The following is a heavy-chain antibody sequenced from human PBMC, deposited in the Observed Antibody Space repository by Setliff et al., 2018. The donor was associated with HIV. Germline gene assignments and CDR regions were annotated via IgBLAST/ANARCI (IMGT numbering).Heavy chain of an antibody. Sequence: GSLRLSCAASGFTLSNYGMHWVRQAPGKGLEWVAAISVDGSGKFYADSVKGRFTISRDNFKNTLFLQMNSLRAEDTAVYYCARDQEWLVEVEGDALHIWGQGTMVTVSS. J-gene: IGHJ3*02. D-gene: IGHD6-19*01. CDR1: GFTLSNYG. V-gene: IGHV3-30*12. CDR3: ARDQEWLVEVEGDALHI. CDR2: ISVDGSGK.